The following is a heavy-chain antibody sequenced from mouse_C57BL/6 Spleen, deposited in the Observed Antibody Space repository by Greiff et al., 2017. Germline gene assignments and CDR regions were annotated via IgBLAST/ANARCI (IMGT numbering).Heavy chain of an antibody. CDR2: IYPGSGST. CDR1: GYTFTSYW. J-gene: IGHJ3*01. V-gene: IGHV1-55*01. CDR3: ARWGWEGWFAY. Sequence: QVQLQQPGAELVKPGASVKMSCKASGYTFTSYWITWVKQRPGQGLAWIGDIYPGSGSTNYNEKFKSKATLTVYTSSSTAYMQLSSLTSEDSAVYSCARWGWEGWFAYWGQGTLVTVSA. D-gene: IGHD3-3*01.